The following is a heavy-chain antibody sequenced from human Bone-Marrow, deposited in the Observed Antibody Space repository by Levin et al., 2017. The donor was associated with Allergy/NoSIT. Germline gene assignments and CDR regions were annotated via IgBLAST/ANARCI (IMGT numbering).Heavy chain of an antibody. V-gene: IGHV4-30-2*01. CDR2: IYHSGST. Sequence: SETLSLTCAVSGGSISSGGYSWSWIRQPPGKGLEWIGYIYHSGSTYYNPSLKSRVTISVDRSKNQFSLKLSSVTAADTAVYYCARKTGYSSGGRFDPWGQGTLVTVSS. CDR1: GGSISSGGYS. D-gene: IGHD6-19*01. J-gene: IGHJ5*02. CDR3: ARKTGYSSGGRFDP.